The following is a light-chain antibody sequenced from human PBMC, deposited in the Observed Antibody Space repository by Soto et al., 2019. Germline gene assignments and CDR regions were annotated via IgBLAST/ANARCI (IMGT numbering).Light chain of an antibody. CDR3: QQRGNWPPSIT. V-gene: IGKV1-5*01. J-gene: IGKJ5*01. CDR2: DSS. CDR1: QSISNW. Sequence: DIQMTQSPSTLPASVGDRVTITCRASQSISNWLAWYQQKPGTAPKLLIYDSSSRATGIPARFSGSGSGTDFTLTITSLEPEDFAVYYCQQRGNWPPSITFRRGPRVE.